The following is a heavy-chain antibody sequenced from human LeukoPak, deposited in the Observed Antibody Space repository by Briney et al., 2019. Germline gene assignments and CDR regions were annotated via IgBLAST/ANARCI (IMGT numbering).Heavy chain of an antibody. V-gene: IGHV3-23*01. Sequence: GGSLRLSCAASGFTFSSYAMSWVRQAPGKGLEWVSAISGSGGSTYYADSVKGRFTISRDNSKNTLYLQMNSLRAEDTAVYYCAKDRLKGSPVVRAFDIWGQGTMVTVSS. J-gene: IGHJ3*02. CDR2: ISGSGGST. D-gene: IGHD3-10*01. CDR3: AKDRLKGSPVVRAFDI. CDR1: GFTFSSYA.